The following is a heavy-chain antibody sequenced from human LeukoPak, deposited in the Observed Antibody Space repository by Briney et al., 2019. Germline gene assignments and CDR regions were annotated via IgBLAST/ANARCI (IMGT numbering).Heavy chain of an antibody. CDR3: ARGREYQMLLRRSGYYMDV. CDR2: INHSGGA. CDR1: GYSITSDYY. Sequence: SETLSLTCTVSGYSITSDYYWSWIRPPPGKGLEWIGEINHSGGANYNPSLKSRATIALDPSKSQFSLKLRSVTAADTAVYYCARGREYQMLLRRSGYYMDVWGTGTAVTVSS. V-gene: IGHV4-34*01. D-gene: IGHD2-2*01. J-gene: IGHJ6*03.